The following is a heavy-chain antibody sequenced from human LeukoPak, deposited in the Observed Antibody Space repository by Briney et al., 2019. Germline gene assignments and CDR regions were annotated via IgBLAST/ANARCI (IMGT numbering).Heavy chain of an antibody. J-gene: IGHJ4*02. CDR2: ITENGGKT. D-gene: IGHD4-17*01. V-gene: IGHV3-23*01. CDR1: GLTFSSYA. CDR3: AKITVATTPSY. Sequence: GGSLRLSCAASGLTFSSYAMNWGRQASGEGREGGSGITENGGKTYYVDSVKSRFTISIDNSKNKLYLQLSDVRAEDTALYYFAKITVATTPSYWGQGTLVTVSS.